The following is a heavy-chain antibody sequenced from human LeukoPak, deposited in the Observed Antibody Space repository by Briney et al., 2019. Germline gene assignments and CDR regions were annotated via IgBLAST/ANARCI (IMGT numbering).Heavy chain of an antibody. CDR1: GGSFSGYY. Sequence: PSETLSLTCAVYGGSFSGYYCSWIRQPPGKGLEWSGEINHSGSTNYNPSLKSRVTISVDTSKNQFSLKLSSVTAADTAVYYCARGRGIQLWSGGYYFDYWGQGTLVTVSS. V-gene: IGHV4-34*01. CDR2: INHSGST. J-gene: IGHJ4*02. D-gene: IGHD5-18*01. CDR3: ARGRGIQLWSGGYYFDY.